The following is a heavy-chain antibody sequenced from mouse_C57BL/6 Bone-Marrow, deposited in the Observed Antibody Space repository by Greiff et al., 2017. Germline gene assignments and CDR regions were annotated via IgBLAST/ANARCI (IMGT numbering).Heavy chain of an antibody. D-gene: IGHD1-1*01. CDR2: ISYSGST. Sequence: EVKLLESGPGLAKPSQTLSLTCSVTGYSITSYYWNWIRKFPGNKLEYMGYISYSGSTYYNPSLKSRISITRDTAKNQYSLQLNSVTTEDTATYYCARFNYYGSSHPYYFDYWGKGTTLTVSS. CDR1: GYSITSYY. V-gene: IGHV3-8*01. J-gene: IGHJ2*01. CDR3: ARFNYYGSSHPYYFDY.